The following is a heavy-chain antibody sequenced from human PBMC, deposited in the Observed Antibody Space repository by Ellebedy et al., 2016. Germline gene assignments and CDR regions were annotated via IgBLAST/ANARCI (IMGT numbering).Heavy chain of an antibody. J-gene: IGHJ4*02. D-gene: IGHD4-17*01. Sequence: ASVKVSXXASGGTFSSYAINWVRQATGQGLEWMGWMNPKSGNTGYAQKFQGRVTMTRNTSTSTAYMDLSSLRSEDTAVYYCARGRGPTAGGFGYWGQGTLVTVSS. CDR1: GGTFSSYA. V-gene: IGHV1-8*02. CDR2: MNPKSGNT. CDR3: ARGRGPTAGGFGY.